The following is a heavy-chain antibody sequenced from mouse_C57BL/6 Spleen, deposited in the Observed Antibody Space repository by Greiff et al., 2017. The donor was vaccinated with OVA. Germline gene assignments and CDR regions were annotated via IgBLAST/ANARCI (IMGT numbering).Heavy chain of an antibody. V-gene: IGHV5-9*01. CDR1: GFTFSSYT. CDR2: ISGGGGNT. CDR3: ARQAYYSNYFDY. J-gene: IGHJ2*01. D-gene: IGHD2-5*01. Sequence: EVKLVESGGGLVKPGGSLKLSCAASGFTFSSYTMSWVRQTPEKRLEWVATISGGGGNTYYPDSVKGRFTISRDNAKNTLYLQMSSLRSEDTALYYCARQAYYSNYFDYWGQGTTLTVSS.